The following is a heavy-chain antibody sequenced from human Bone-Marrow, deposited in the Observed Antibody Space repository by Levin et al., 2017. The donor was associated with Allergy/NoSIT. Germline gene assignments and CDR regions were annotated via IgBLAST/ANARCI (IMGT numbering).Heavy chain of an antibody. J-gene: IGHJ4*02. V-gene: IGHV3-30*02. CDR3: AKDSIVIVPAQFTFDY. Sequence: DSVKGRFTISRDNSKNTLYLQMNSLRAEDTAVYYCAKDSIVIVPAQFTFDYWGQGTLVTVSS. D-gene: IGHD2-2*01.